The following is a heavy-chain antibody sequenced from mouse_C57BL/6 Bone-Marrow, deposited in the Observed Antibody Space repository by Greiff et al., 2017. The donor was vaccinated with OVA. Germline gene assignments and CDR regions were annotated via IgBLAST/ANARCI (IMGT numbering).Heavy chain of an antibody. V-gene: IGHV1-54*01. D-gene: IGHD4-1*02. CDR2: INPGSGGT. J-gene: IGHJ3*01. CDR1: GYAFTNYL. Sequence: QVQLKQSGAELVRPGTSVKVSCKASGYAFTNYLIEWVKQRTGQGLEWIGVINPGSGGTKYNEKFKGKATLTADKYSSTAYMQLSSLTSEDSAVYFCAQLGFAYWGQGTLVTVSA. CDR3: AQLGFAY.